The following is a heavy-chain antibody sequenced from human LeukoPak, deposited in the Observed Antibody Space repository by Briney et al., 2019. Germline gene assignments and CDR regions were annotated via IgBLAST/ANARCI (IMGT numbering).Heavy chain of an antibody. D-gene: IGHD1-1*01. CDR3: AAAPRATTPLPPLDY. Sequence: GGSLRPSCAAYGCTFSSYAMSWIRQAPGGGLDWIAYISGSGDSTYYADSGKGRFTISRDNSQNTLFLQMNLLRDEDTAVYYCAAAPRATTPLPPLDYWGQGTLVTVSS. CDR2: ISGSGDST. J-gene: IGHJ4*02. CDR1: GCTFSSYA. V-gene: IGHV3-23*01.